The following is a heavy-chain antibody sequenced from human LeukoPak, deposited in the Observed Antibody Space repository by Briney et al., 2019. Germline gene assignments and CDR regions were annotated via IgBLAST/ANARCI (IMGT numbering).Heavy chain of an antibody. CDR1: GYSFTSYW. CDR3: ARSSIGYYYYYYMDV. V-gene: IGHV5-51*01. D-gene: IGHD6-6*01. J-gene: IGHJ6*03. Sequence: GESLKISCKGSGYSFTSYWIGWVRQMPGKGLEWMGIIYPGDSDTRYSPAFQVQVTISADKSISTAYLQWSSLKASDTAMYYCARSSIGYYYYYYMDVWGKGTTVTVSS. CDR2: IYPGDSDT.